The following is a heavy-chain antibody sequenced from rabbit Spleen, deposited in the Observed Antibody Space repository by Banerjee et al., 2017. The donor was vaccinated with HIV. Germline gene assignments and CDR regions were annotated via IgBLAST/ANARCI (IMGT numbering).Heavy chain of an antibody. CDR2: IDIGSGGFT. CDR1: WVSFSGHSH. J-gene: IGHJ4*01. Sequence: QEQLGGSGGDLVKPGASLTLTCLASWVSFSGHSHLCLVRPAPGKGLEWIACIDIGSGGFTYFASWAKGRFTISKTSSTTVTLQMTSATPADTATYFCARDLAGVIGWNFNLWGQGTLVTVS. V-gene: IGHV1S45*01. D-gene: IGHD4-1*01. CDR3: ARDLAGVIGWNFNL.